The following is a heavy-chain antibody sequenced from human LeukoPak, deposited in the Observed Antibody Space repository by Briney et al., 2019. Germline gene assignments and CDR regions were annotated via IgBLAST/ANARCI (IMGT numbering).Heavy chain of an antibody. Sequence: ASVKVSCKASGYTFTSYYMHWVRQAPGQGLEWMGWINPNSGGTNYAQKFQGRVTMTRDTSISTAYMELSRLRSDDTAVYYCASWSSYCSSTSCYVFDYWGQGTLVTVSS. V-gene: IGHV1-2*02. CDR3: ASWSSYCSSTSCYVFDY. CDR1: GYTFTSYY. D-gene: IGHD2-2*01. J-gene: IGHJ4*02. CDR2: INPNSGGT.